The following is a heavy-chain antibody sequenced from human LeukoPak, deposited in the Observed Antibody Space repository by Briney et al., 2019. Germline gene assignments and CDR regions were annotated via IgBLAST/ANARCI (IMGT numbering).Heavy chain of an antibody. CDR3: ARDRRDGYNVLDY. CDR2: ISYAGNNK. D-gene: IGHD5-24*01. V-gene: IGHV3-30*03. J-gene: IGHJ4*02. Sequence: GGSLRLSCAASGFTFSSYGMHWVRQAPGKGLDWVAVISYAGNNKYYADSVRGRFTISRDNAKNSLYLQMNSLSAEDTAIYYCARDRRDGYNVLDYWGQGTLVTVSS. CDR1: GFTFSSYG.